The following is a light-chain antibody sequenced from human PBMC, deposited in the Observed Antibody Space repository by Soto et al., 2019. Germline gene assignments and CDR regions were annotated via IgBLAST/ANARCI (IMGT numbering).Light chain of an antibody. Sequence: DVQMTQSPSTLSASVGDRVTITCRASQSISRWLAWYQQKPGKAPKLLIYETSSLEDGVPSRFTGRGSGTEFSLTITSLQPDDSATYYCQQYKDYWTFGQGTKVDIK. CDR2: ETS. V-gene: IGKV1-5*03. CDR1: QSISRW. J-gene: IGKJ1*01. CDR3: QQYKDYWT.